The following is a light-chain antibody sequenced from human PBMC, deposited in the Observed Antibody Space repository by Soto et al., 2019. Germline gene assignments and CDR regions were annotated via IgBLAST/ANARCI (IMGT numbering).Light chain of an antibody. J-gene: IGKJ1*01. Sequence: DIQMTQSPSTLSAFVGDRVTFTCRASQSINNWLAWYQQRPGTAPKILIYDASTLDSGVPSRFSGSGSGTEFSLTISRLQPEDFATYYCQQYDTNPTTFGQGTKVEI. CDR1: QSINNW. CDR2: DAS. CDR3: QQYDTNPTT. V-gene: IGKV1-5*01.